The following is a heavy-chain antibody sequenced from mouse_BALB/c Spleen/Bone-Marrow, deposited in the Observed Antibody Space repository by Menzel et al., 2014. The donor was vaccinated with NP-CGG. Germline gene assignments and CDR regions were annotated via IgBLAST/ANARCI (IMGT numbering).Heavy chain of an antibody. Sequence: VQLVESGAELVRPGSSVKISCKASGYAFSSYWMNWVKQRPGQGXXXIXQIYPGXXXTNYNGKFKGKATLTADKSSNTAYMQXXXXTSEXXAXXXXXXXXXXXXXXXXDXWXXXXSVTVSS. CDR1: GYAFSSYW. J-gene: IGHJ4*01. CDR2: IYPGXXXT. V-gene: IGHV1-80*01. CDR3: XXXXXXXXXXXXDX.